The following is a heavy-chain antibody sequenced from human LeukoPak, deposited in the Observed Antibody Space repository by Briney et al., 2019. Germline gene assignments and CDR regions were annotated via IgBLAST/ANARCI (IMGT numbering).Heavy chain of an antibody. J-gene: IGHJ4*02. Sequence: GGSLRLSCAASGFTFSSYSMNWVRQAPGKGLEWVSSISSSSRYIYYADSVKGRFTISRDNAKNSLYLQMNSLRAEDTAVYYCARQGIYGDYVDYFDYWGQGTLVTVSS. D-gene: IGHD4-17*01. V-gene: IGHV3-21*01. CDR1: GFTFSSYS. CDR2: ISSSSRYI. CDR3: ARQGIYGDYVDYFDY.